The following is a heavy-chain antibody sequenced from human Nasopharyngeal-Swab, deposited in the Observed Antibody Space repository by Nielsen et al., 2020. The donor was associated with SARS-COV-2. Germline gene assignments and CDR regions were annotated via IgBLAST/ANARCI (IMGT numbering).Heavy chain of an antibody. CDR3: ARARVDTAMVPAFDI. D-gene: IGHD5-18*01. CDR1: GGSISSGGYC. CDR2: IYYSGST. V-gene: IGHV4-31*03. J-gene: IGHJ3*02. Sequence: SETLSLTCTVSGGSISSGGYCWSWLRQHPGKGLEWIGYIYYSGSTYYNPSLKSRVTISVDTSKNQFSLKLSSVTAADTAVYYCARARVDTAMVPAFDIWGQGTMVTVSS.